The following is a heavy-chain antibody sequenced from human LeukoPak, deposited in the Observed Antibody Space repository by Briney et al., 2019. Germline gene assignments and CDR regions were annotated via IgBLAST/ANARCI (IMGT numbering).Heavy chain of an antibody. CDR1: DVSISNYY. D-gene: IGHD2-15*01. CDR2: ISYSGRS. CDR3: ARGYCSGGSCKRYNWFDP. J-gene: IGHJ5*02. Sequence: SETLSLNCSVYDVSISNYYWSWIRKPPGKGLEWIGYISYSGRSNSNHSLRSRATISVDTSKNQFSLKLSSVTAADTAVYYCARGYCSGGSCKRYNWFDPWGQGTLVTVSS. V-gene: IGHV4-59*12.